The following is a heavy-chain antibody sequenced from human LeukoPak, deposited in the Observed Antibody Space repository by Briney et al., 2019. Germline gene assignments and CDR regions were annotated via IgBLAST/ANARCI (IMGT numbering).Heavy chain of an antibody. V-gene: IGHV3-53*01. CDR3: ARGGSYLSAFDI. Sequence: GGSLRLSCAASGFTFTDYYMSWVRQAPGKGLEWVSIIYSGGSTFYADSVKGPFTISRDNSKNTLYLQMNSLRAEDTAVYYCARGGSYLSAFDIWGQGTMVTVSS. CDR2: IYSGGST. J-gene: IGHJ3*02. D-gene: IGHD1-26*01. CDR1: GFTFTDYY.